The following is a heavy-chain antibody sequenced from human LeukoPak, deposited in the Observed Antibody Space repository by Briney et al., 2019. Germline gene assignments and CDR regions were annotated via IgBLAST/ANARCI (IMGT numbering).Heavy chain of an antibody. Sequence: SETLSLTCTVSGVSISSSSYDWGGIRQPPGKGLEWIGSIYYSGSTNYNPSRKSRITISVDTSNNQFSLKLSSVTAADTAVYYCARVSSTRRGYYYYMDVWGKGTTVTVSS. CDR1: GVSISSSSYD. J-gene: IGHJ6*03. CDR3: ARVSSTRRGYYYYMDV. V-gene: IGHV4-39*07. D-gene: IGHD2-2*01. CDR2: IYYSGST.